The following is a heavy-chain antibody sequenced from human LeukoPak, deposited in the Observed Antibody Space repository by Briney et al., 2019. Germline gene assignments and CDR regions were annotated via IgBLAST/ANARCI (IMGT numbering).Heavy chain of an antibody. D-gene: IGHD3-3*01. CDR2: INHSGST. J-gene: IGHJ5*02. CDR3: ARGHYDFWRGPFDP. Sequence: SETLSLTCAVYGGSFSGYCWSWIRQPPGKGLEWIGEINHSGSTNYNPSLKSRVTISVDTSKNQFSLKLSSVTAADTAVYYCARGHYDFWRGPFDPWGQGTLVTVSS. CDR1: GGSFSGYC. V-gene: IGHV4-34*01.